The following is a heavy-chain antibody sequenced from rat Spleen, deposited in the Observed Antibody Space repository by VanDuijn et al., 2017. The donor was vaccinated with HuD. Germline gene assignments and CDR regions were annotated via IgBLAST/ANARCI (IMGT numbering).Heavy chain of an antibody. J-gene: IGHJ4*01. CDR1: GFTFNNYW. Sequence: EVQLVESGGGLVQPGRSLQLSCVASGFTFNNYWMTWIRQAPGKGLDWVASITNTDGSTYYPDSLKGRFTISRDNAKSTLYLQMNSLRSEDTAAYYCTRENRYYYVMDAWGQGASVTVSS. V-gene: IGHV5-31*01. CDR3: TRENRYYYVMDA. CDR2: ITNTDGST.